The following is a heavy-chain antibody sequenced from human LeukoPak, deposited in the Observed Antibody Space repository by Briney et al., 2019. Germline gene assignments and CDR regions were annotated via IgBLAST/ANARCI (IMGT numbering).Heavy chain of an antibody. CDR1: GFTFTRHW. CDR3: AREAYGPDYYMDV. Sequence: GGSLRLSCVVSGFTFTRHWMHWVRQAPGKGLVWVSRMNDDGSSTSYAEALKGRFTISRDNAKNTLYLHMSNLRAEDAAVYYCAREAYGPDYYMDVWGKGTTVTISS. CDR2: MNDDGSST. J-gene: IGHJ6*03. D-gene: IGHD3-10*01. V-gene: IGHV3-74*01.